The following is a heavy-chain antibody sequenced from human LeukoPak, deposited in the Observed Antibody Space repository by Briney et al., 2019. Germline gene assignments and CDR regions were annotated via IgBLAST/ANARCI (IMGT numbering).Heavy chain of an antibody. D-gene: IGHD6-13*01. CDR2: IYTTRST. CDR1: GGSISSYY. Sequence: SETLSLTCTVSGGSISSYYWSWIRQPAGKGLEWIGRIYTTRSTNYNPSLKSRVTMSVDTSKNQFSLTLSSVTAADTAVYYCARTHSSRYNWFDPWGQGTLVTVSP. J-gene: IGHJ5*02. V-gene: IGHV4-4*07. CDR3: ARTHSSRYNWFDP.